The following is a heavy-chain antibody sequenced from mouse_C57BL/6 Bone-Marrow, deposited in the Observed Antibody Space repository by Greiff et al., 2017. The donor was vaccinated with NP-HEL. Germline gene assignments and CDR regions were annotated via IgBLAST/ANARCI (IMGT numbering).Heavy chain of an antibody. V-gene: IGHV1-4*01. Sequence: QVHVKQSGAELARPGASVKMSCKASGYTFTSYTMHWVKQRPGQGLEWIGYINPSSGYTKYNQKFKDKATLTADKSSSTAYMQLSSLTSEDSAVYYCARLDYYGSSYPFDYWGQGTTLTVSS. D-gene: IGHD1-1*01. CDR3: ARLDYYGSSYPFDY. J-gene: IGHJ2*01. CDR2: INPSSGYT. CDR1: GYTFTSYT.